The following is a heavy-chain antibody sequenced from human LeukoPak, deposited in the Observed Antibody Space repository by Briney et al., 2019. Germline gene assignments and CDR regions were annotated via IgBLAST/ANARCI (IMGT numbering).Heavy chain of an antibody. V-gene: IGHV4-39*07. D-gene: IGHD2-15*01. CDR3: ARTLIQYCSGGSCYSDYGMDV. Sequence: SETLSLTCTVSGGSISSSSYYWGWIRQPPGKGLEWIGSIYYSGSTYYNPSLKSRVTISVDTSKNQFSLKLSSVTAADTAVYYCARTLIQYCSGGSCYSDYGMDVWGQGTTVTVSS. CDR1: GGSISSSSYY. J-gene: IGHJ6*02. CDR2: IYYSGST.